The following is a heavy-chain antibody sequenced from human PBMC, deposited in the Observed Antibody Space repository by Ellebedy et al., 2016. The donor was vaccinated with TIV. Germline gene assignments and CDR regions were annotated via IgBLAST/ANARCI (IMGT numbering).Heavy chain of an antibody. J-gene: IGHJ4*02. V-gene: IGHV4-34*01. CDR3: ARRSYRYYFDY. CDR1: GGSFSGYY. Sequence: SETLSLXXAVYGGSFSGYYWSWIRQPPGKGLEWIGEINHSGSTNYNPSLKSRVTISVDTSKNQFSLKLSSVTAADTAVYYCARRSYRYYFDYWGQGTLVTVSS. D-gene: IGHD1-26*01. CDR2: INHSGST.